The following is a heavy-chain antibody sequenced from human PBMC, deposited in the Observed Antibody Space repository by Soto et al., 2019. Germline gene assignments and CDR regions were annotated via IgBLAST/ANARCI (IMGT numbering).Heavy chain of an antibody. V-gene: IGHV4-61*01. CDR1: GGSVSSGSYY. J-gene: IGHJ4*02. D-gene: IGHD3-3*01. CDR2: IYYSGST. CDR3: ARGYYDFWSGYYQTYYFDY. Sequence: SETLSLTCTVSGGSVSSGSYYWSWIRQPPGKGLEWIGYIYYSGSTSYNPSLKSRVTISVDTSKNQFSLKLSSVTAADTAVYYCARGYYDFWSGYYQTYYFDYWGQGTLVTVSS.